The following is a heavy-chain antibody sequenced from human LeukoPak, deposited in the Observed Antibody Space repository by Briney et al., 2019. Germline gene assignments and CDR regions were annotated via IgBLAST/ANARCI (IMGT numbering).Heavy chain of an antibody. CDR3: AKDLYYYCSGSYGLIDY. V-gene: IGHV3-23*01. CDR2: ISGSGGSK. J-gene: IGHJ4*02. D-gene: IGHD3-10*01. Sequence: GGSLRLSCAASGFTFSSYAMSWVRQAPGKGLEWVSAISGSGGSKYYADSVKGRFTISRDNSKNTLYLKMNSLRAEDTAVYYCAKDLYYYCSGSYGLIDYWGQGTLVTVSS. CDR1: GFTFSSYA.